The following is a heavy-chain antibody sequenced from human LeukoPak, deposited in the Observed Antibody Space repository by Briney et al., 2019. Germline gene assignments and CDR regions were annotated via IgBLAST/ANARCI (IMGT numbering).Heavy chain of an antibody. Sequence: ASVKVSCTASGYTFTGYYMHWVRQAPGQGLEWMGWINPNSGGTNSAQKFQGRVTMTGDTSISTAYMELSSLTFDDTAVYYCGRGTIAVVAADLRTDQWGQGTLVIVSS. CDR3: GRGTIAVVAADLRTDQ. V-gene: IGHV1-2*02. CDR1: GYTFTGYY. D-gene: IGHD2-15*01. CDR2: INPNSGGT. J-gene: IGHJ4*02.